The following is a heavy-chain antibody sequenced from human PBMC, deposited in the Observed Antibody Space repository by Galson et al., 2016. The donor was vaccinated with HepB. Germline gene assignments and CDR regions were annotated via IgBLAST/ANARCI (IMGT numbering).Heavy chain of an antibody. CDR1: GSSFTFYW. CDR2: IDPSDSYT. V-gene: IGHV5-10-1*01. D-gene: IGHD3-22*01. CDR3: AAPHRSSGYYSPGDF. J-gene: IGHJ4*02. Sequence: QSGAEVKKPGESLRISCKASGSSFTFYWINWVRQMPGKGLQWMGRIDPSDSYTNYNPSFQGHVTFSVDKSTSTAYLQWSSLRLSDTATYYCAAPHRSSGYYSPGDFWGQGTLVTVSS.